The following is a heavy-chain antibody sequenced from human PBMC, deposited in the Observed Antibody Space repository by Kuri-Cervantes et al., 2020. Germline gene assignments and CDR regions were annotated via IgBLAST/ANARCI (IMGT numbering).Heavy chain of an antibody. CDR2: ISGGTTIV. V-gene: IGHV3-48*01. Sequence: GESLKISCATSGFTFSSYVMNWVRQAPGKGLEWLADISGGTTIVNYAGSVKGRFTISRDNAKNSLYLQMNSLRAEDTAVYYCARDSNSGVATVPVSFGYWGQGTLVTVSS. J-gene: IGHJ4*02. D-gene: IGHD5-12*01. CDR1: GFTFSSYV. CDR3: ARDSNSGVATVPVSFGY.